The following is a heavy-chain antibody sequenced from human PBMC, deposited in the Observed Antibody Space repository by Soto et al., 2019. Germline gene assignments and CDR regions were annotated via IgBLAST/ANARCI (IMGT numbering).Heavy chain of an antibody. CDR1: GFTFSTYA. Sequence: GGSLRLSCAASGFTFSTYAINWVRQAPGKGLEWVSAISGSGGSTYYADSVKGRFTISRDNSKNTLYLQMNSLRAEDTAVYYCAKISGTYFGGMDVWGQGTTVTVSS. J-gene: IGHJ6*02. D-gene: IGHD2-2*01. V-gene: IGHV3-23*01. CDR2: ISGSGGST. CDR3: AKISGTYFGGMDV.